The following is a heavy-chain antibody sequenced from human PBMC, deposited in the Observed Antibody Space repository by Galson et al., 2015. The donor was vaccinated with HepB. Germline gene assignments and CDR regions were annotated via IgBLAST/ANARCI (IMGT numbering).Heavy chain of an antibody. CDR3: ASRIYDFAFDY. CDR2: IYYSGST. J-gene: IGHJ4*02. D-gene: IGHD3-3*01. CDR1: GGSISSSSYY. Sequence: TLSLTCTVSGGSISSSSYYWGWIRQHPGKGLEWIGYIYYSGSTYYNPSLKGRVTISVDTSKNQFSLKLSSVTAADTAVYYCASRIYDFAFDYWGQGTLVTVSS. V-gene: IGHV4-31*03.